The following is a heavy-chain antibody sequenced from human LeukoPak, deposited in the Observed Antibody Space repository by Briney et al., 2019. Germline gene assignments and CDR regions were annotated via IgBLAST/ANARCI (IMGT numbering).Heavy chain of an antibody. J-gene: IGHJ4*02. Sequence: SETLSLTCSVSGGSISDYYWSWIRQPAGKGLEWIGRIYTSGSTNYNPSLKSRVTMSVDTSNNDFSLKLSSVTAADTAVYYCATANYGDYNGGFDYWGQGTLVTVSS. V-gene: IGHV4-4*07. CDR3: ATANYGDYNGGFDY. D-gene: IGHD4-17*01. CDR2: IYTSGST. CDR1: GGSISDYY.